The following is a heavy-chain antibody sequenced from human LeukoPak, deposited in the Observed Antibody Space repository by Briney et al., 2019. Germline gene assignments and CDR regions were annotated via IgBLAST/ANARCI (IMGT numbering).Heavy chain of an antibody. CDR3: ARGSNWGGGDY. D-gene: IGHD7-27*01. V-gene: IGHV3-48*01. CDR1: GFTFSSYS. CDR2: ISSSSSTI. J-gene: IGHJ4*02. Sequence: GGSLRLSCAASGFTFSSYSMNWVRQAPGKGLEWVSYISSSSSTIYYADSVKGRFTISRDNAKNSLYLQMNSLRAEDTAVYYCARGSNWGGGDYWGQGTLVTVPS.